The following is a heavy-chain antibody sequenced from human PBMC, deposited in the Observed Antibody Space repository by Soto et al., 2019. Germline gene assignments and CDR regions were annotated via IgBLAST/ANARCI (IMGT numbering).Heavy chain of an antibody. CDR2: IYHSGST. D-gene: IGHD3-16*01. Sequence: QVQLQESGPGLVKPSGTLSLTCAVSGGSIISSHWWSWVRQPPGKGLEWIGEIYHSGSTNYNPSPKRAVHICGNQSKDPFSPKLGSVTAPDTAVYYWAGSGGGEDYWGQGTLVTVSS. J-gene: IGHJ4*02. CDR3: AGSGGGEDY. V-gene: IGHV4-4*02. CDR1: GGSIISSHW.